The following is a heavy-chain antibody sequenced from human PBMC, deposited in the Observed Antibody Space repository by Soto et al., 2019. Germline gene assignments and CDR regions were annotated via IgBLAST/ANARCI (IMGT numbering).Heavy chain of an antibody. CDR3: ARSDDGPQGHYFDY. J-gene: IGHJ4*02. Sequence: ASVKVSCKASGYTFTGFYMHWVRQAPGQGLEWMGWINPNSGGTNYAQKFQGWVTMTRDTSISTAYMELSRLRSDDTAVYYCARSDDGPQGHYFDYWGQGTLVTVSS. V-gene: IGHV1-2*04. CDR1: GYTFTGFY. CDR2: INPNSGGT.